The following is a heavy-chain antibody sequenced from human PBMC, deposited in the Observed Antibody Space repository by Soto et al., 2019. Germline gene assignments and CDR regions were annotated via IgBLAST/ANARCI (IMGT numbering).Heavy chain of an antibody. Sequence: PGESLKISCNGSGYSFTNYWIGWVRQMPGKGLEWMGIIYPGDSDTRYSPSFQGQVTMSADKSISTAYLQWSSLKASDTAMYYCGRHHYGEYDLMDVWGQGTKVTVSS. CDR3: GRHHYGEYDLMDV. CDR2: IYPGDSDT. V-gene: IGHV5-51*01. CDR1: GYSFTNYW. J-gene: IGHJ6*02. D-gene: IGHD4-17*01.